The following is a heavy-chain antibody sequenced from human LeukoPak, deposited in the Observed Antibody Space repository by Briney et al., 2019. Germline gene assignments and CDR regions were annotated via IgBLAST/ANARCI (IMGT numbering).Heavy chain of an antibody. V-gene: IGHV1-46*01. D-gene: IGHD3-3*01. CDR2: INPSGGST. Sequence: GASVKVSCTASGYTFTSYYMHWVRQAPGQGLEWMGIINPSGGSTSYAQKFQGRVTMTRDTSTSTVYMELSSLRSEDTAVYYCARQYVNYDFWSGYLRTPIDYWGQGTLVTVSS. CDR3: ARQYVNYDFWSGYLRTPIDY. J-gene: IGHJ4*02. CDR1: GYTFTSYY.